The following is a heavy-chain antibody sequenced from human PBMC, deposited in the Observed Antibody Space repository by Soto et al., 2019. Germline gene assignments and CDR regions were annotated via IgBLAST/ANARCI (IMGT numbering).Heavy chain of an antibody. CDR1: GGSISSGDYY. V-gene: IGHV4-30-4*01. CDR2: IYYSGST. J-gene: IGHJ5*02. Sequence: PSENLSLTCTVSGGSISSGDYYWSWIRQPPGKGLEWIGYIYYSGSTYYNPSLKSRVTISVDTSKNQFSLKLSSVTAADTAVYYCARAIVVVPAAIGNWFDPWGQGTLVTVSS. CDR3: ARAIVVVPAAIGNWFDP. D-gene: IGHD2-2*01.